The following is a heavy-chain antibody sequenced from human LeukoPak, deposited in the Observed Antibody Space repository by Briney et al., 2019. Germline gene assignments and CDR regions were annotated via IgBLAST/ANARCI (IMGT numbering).Heavy chain of an antibody. Sequence: SETLSLTCTVSGGSISSSSYYWGWIRQPPGKGLEWIGSIYYSGSTYYNPSLKSRVTISVDTSKNQFSLKLSSVTAADTAVYYCARRPFDWGQDYWGQGTLATVS. CDR3: ARRPFDWGQDY. CDR2: IYYSGST. J-gene: IGHJ4*02. V-gene: IGHV4-39*01. D-gene: IGHD3-9*01. CDR1: GGSISSSSYY.